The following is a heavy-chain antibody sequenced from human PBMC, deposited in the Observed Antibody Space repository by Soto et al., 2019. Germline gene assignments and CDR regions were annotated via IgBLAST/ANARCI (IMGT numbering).Heavy chain of an antibody. Sequence: TLSVTCTYTGNSISSRIYYLGLFRQPPGKGLEWIGSIYYSGSTYNNPSLRSRVSMSIDTSKDQFSLKLKSVTAADTALYFCARKWTYVVTQAYFDVWGPGSLVTVSS. D-gene: IGHD3-16*01. J-gene: IGHJ4*02. V-gene: IGHV4-39*01. CDR1: GNSISSRIYY. CDR2: IYYSGST. CDR3: ARKWTYVVTQAYFDV.